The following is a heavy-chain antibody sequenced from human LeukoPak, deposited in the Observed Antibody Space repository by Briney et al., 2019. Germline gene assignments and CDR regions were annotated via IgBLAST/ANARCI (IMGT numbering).Heavy chain of an antibody. D-gene: IGHD4-17*01. CDR1: GGSISSGGYY. J-gene: IGHJ4*02. CDR3: ARVYCDYAYLDY. Sequence: PSQTLSLTCTVSGGSISSGGYYWSWIRQHPGKGLGWIGYIDYSGSTYYSPSLKSRVSISVDASKNQFSLKVTSVTAADTAVYYCARVYCDYAYLDYWGQGTLVTVSS. CDR2: IDYSGST. V-gene: IGHV4-31*03.